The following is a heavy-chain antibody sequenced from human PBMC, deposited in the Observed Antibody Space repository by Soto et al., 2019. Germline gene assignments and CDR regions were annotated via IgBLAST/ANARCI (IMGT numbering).Heavy chain of an antibody. CDR1: GGSISSSNW. Sequence: SETLSLTCAVSGGSISSSNWWSWVRQPPGKGLEWIGEIYHSGSTNYNPYHKSRVTISVDKSKNKFSLKLSSVTAADTAVYYCARDRNHDSSGYDFDYWGQGTLVTVS. CDR2: IYHSGST. CDR3: ARDRNHDSSGYDFDY. V-gene: IGHV4-4*02. D-gene: IGHD3-22*01. J-gene: IGHJ4*02.